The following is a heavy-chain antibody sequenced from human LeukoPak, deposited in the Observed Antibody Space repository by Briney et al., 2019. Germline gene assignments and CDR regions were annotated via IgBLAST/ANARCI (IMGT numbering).Heavy chain of an antibody. CDR1: GFTFSSYA. CDR3: ARSRPKSSGWYFDY. V-gene: IGHV3-30-3*01. Sequence: GGSLRLSCAASGFTFSSYATHWVRQAPGKGLEWVAVISYDGSNKYYADSVKGRFTISRDNSKNTLYLQMNSLRAEDTAVYYCARSRPKSSGWYFDYWGQGTLVTVSS. CDR2: ISYDGSNK. J-gene: IGHJ4*02. D-gene: IGHD6-19*01.